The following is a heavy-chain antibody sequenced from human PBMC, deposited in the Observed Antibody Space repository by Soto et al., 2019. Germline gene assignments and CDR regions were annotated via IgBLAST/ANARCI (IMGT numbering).Heavy chain of an antibody. CDR2: INPNSGGT. V-gene: IGHV1-2*04. CDR1: GYTFTGYY. J-gene: IGHJ3*02. CDR3: ARSPFGYSYGEGAFDI. Sequence: ASVKVSCKASGYTFTGYYMHWVRQAPGQGLEWMGWINPNSGGTNYAQKFQGWVTMTRDTSISTAYMELSRLRSDDTAVYYCARSPFGYSYGEGAFDIWGQGTMVTVSS. D-gene: IGHD5-18*01.